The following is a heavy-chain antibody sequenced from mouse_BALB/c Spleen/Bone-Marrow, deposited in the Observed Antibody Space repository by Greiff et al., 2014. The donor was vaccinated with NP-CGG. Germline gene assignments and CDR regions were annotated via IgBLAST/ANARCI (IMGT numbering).Heavy chain of an antibody. V-gene: IGHV1-19*01. D-gene: IGHD2-2*01. J-gene: IGHJ2*01. CDR3: ARSNYGYSFDY. CDR1: GYTFTDYY. CDR2: VNPHNGGT. Sequence: VQLKESGPELVKPGASVKMSCQASGYTFTDYYMDWVKQSHGDNIEWIGRVNPHNGGTSHNQKFKGKATLTVDMSSSTAYMELNSLTSEDSAVYYCARSNYGYSFDYWGQGTTLTVSS.